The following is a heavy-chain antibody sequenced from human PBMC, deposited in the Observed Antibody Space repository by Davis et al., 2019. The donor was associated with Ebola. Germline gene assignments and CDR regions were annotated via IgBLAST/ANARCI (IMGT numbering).Heavy chain of an antibody. Sequence: MPSETLSLTCTVPGGPFSTYYWSWVRQPPGKGLEWVGYIYYSGTTHYNPSLRGRVTISVDTSKKHFSLKLGSVTAADTAVYYCARGSQWLGPDYWGQGTLVTVSS. CDR2: IYYSGTT. CDR3: ARGSQWLGPDY. CDR1: GGPFSTYY. J-gene: IGHJ4*02. V-gene: IGHV4-59*01. D-gene: IGHD6-19*01.